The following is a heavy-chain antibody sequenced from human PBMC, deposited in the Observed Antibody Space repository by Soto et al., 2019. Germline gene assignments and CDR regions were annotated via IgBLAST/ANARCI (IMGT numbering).Heavy chain of an antibody. CDR1: GDTFNFYS. J-gene: IGHJ4*02. CDR2: VNPILSMS. D-gene: IGHD3-10*01. V-gene: IGHV1-69*02. Sequence: QVQLVQSGAEVKSAGSSVKVSCKASGDTFNFYSINWVRQAPGLGLEWVGRVNPILSMSNYAQRFQGRVTMTADKSTGTAYMGLRSLRSEDTAIYYCASNYGSGCRAFDSWGQGALVTVSS. CDR3: ASNYGSGCRAFDS.